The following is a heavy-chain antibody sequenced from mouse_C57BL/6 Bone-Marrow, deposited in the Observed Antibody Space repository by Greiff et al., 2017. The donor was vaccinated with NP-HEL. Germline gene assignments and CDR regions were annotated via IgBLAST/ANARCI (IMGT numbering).Heavy chain of an antibody. J-gene: IGHJ1*03. D-gene: IGHD1-1*01. V-gene: IGHV14-4*01. CDR3: TTLFGYFDV. Sequence: EVQLQQSGAELVRPGASVKLSCTASGFNIKDDYMHWVKQRPEQGLEWIGWIDPENGDTASASTFQGKATITADTSSNTAYLQLSSLTSEDTAVYYCTTLFGYFDVWGTGTTVTVSS. CDR2: IDPENGDT. CDR1: GFNIKDDY.